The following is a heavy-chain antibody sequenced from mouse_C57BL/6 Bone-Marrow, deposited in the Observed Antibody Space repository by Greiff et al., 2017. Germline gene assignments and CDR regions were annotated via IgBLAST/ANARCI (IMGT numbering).Heavy chain of an antibody. CDR1: GFNIKDDY. Sequence: VQLQQSGAELVRPGASVKLSCTASGFNIKDDYMHWVKQRPEQGLEWIGWIDPENGDTEYASKFQGKATITADTSSNTAYLQLSSLTSEDTAVYYCTTDISGYYFDYWGQGTTLTVSS. D-gene: IGHD3-2*02. J-gene: IGHJ2*01. CDR3: TTDISGYYFDY. V-gene: IGHV14-4*01. CDR2: IDPENGDT.